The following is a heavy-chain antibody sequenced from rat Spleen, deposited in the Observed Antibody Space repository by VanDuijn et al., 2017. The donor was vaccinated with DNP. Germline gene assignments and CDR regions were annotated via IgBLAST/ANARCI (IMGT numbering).Heavy chain of an antibody. CDR3: ARDQGF. J-gene: IGHJ1*01. V-gene: IGHV5-7*01. CDR1: GFTFSDYN. CDR2: ISYDGSST. Sequence: EVQLVESGGGLVQPGRSLKLSCAASGFTFSDYNMAWVRQAPKKGLEWVATISYDGSSTYYRDSVKGRFTVSRDNAKNTLYLQMNSLRSEDTATYYCARDQGFWGPGTMVTVSS.